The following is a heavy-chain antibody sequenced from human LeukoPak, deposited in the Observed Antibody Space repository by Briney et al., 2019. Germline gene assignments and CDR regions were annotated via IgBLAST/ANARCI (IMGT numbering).Heavy chain of an antibody. J-gene: IGHJ3*01. D-gene: IGHD4-23*01. CDR3: AAEGRPTVVTFRKGAVDL. CDR1: GFTFTSSA. Sequence: GTSVKVSCRASGFTFTSSAVQWVRQARGQRLEGLGWIVVGSGNTNYAQKFQERVTITRDMSTNTVYMELSSLRSEDTAVYYCAAEGRPTVVTFRKGAVDLWGQGTMVTVSS. V-gene: IGHV1-58*01. CDR2: IVVGSGNT.